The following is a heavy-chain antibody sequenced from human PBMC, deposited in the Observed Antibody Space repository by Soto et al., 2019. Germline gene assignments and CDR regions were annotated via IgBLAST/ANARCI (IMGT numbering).Heavy chain of an antibody. CDR3: ARDGKGAAYTHGPYYFDY. J-gene: IGHJ4*02. CDR2: ISSSSSTI. Sequence: GGSLRLSCAASGFTFSSYSMNCVRQAPGKGLEWVSYISSSSSTIYYADSVRGRFTISRDNAMRSLFLHMSSLRDEDTAVYYCARDGKGAAYTHGPYYFDYWGQGALVTVSS. D-gene: IGHD1-1*01. CDR1: GFTFSSYS. V-gene: IGHV3-48*02.